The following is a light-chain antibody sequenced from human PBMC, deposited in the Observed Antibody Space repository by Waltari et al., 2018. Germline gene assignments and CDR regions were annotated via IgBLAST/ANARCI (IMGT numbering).Light chain of an antibody. CDR2: DAS. CDR3: QQYNRWPPIT. J-gene: IGKJ5*01. V-gene: IGKV3-15*01. Sequence: EIVMTQSPATLSVSPGETATLPCRASQSVSSNVAWYQKKPGQAPRLLIYDASTRATSIPAKFRGSGSGKEFTLTISSLQSEDFAVYYCQQYNRWPPITFGHETRLEIK. CDR1: QSVSSN.